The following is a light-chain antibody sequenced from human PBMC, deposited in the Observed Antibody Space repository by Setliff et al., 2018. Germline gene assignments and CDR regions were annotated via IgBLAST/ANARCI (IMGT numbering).Light chain of an antibody. CDR1: SSDIGAYNY. CDR2: EVN. CDR3: TSYAAKEI. V-gene: IGLV2-8*01. J-gene: IGLJ2*01. Sequence: QSALTQPPSASGSPGQSVTISCTGTSSDIGAYNYVSWYQQHPGKAPKLMIYEVNKRPSGVPDRFSGSKSGNTASLTVSGLQAEGEADYYCTSYAAKEIFGGGTQLTVL.